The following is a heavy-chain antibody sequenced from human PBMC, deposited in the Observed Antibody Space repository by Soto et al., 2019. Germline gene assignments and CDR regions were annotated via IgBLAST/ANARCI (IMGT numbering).Heavy chain of an antibody. D-gene: IGHD2-15*01. Sequence: SVKVSCKASGSGFIRSGIQWVRQAHGQRLEWIGWIVVASGQTNYAQNFRGRVAVTRDTSTATAYIELTGLTSEDTAVYFCSADRPDIGVGWWVWGQGTTVTV. CDR2: IVVASGQT. J-gene: IGHJ6*02. V-gene: IGHV1-58*02. CDR1: GSGFIRSG. CDR3: SADRPDIGVGWWV.